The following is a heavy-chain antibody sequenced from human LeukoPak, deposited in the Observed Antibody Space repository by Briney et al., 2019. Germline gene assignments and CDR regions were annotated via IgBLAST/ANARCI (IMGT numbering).Heavy chain of an antibody. CDR2: IYSGSST. D-gene: IGHD3-22*01. CDR1: GFTVSSNY. CDR3: ARDMSYDSSGYYYMDV. J-gene: IGHJ6*03. Sequence: GGSLRLSCAASGFTVSSNYMSWVRQAPGKGLEWVSVIYSGSSTYCADSVKGRFTISRDNSKNTLYLQMNSLRAEDTAVYYCARDMSYDSSGYYYMDVWGKGTTVTVSS. V-gene: IGHV3-53*01.